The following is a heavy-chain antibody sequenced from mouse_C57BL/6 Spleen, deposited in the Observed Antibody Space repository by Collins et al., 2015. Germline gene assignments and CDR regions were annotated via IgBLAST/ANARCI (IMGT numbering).Heavy chain of an antibody. D-gene: IGHD2-3*01. CDR1: GYTFTSYW. Sequence: QVQLQQPGAELVMPGASVKLSYKTSGYTFTSYWMHWVKQRPGQGLEWIGEIDPSENYINYNQNFRDRSTLTVDRSSSTAYMHLSSLTSEDSAVYYCARGGWLLPPFDYWGQGTILTVSS. J-gene: IGHJ2*01. CDR3: ARGGWLLPPFDY. CDR2: IDPSENYI. V-gene: IGHV1-69*01.